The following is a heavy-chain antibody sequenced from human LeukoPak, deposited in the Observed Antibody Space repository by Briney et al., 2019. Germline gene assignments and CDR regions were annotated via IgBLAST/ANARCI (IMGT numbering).Heavy chain of an antibody. CDR2: ISRTSEST. CDR3: ARGATDTTRWFDP. V-gene: IGHV3-21*01. J-gene: IGHJ5*02. CDR1: GFSFNAYS. D-gene: IGHD1-7*01. Sequence: PGGSLRLSCAASGFSFNAYSMTWVRQAPGKGLEWVSTISRTSESTFYADSVKGRFTISRDNAKNSLYLQMNGLRADDTATYYCARGATDTTRWFDPWGQGTLVTVSS.